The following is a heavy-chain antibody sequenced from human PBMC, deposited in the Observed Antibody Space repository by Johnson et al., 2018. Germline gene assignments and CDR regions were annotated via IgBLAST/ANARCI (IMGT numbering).Heavy chain of an antibody. Sequence: VQLVESGAEVKKPGSSVKVSCKASGGTFSSYAISWVRQAPGQGLEWMGGIIPIFGTANYAQKFQGRVTITADESTSTAYMELSRLRSEDTAVYYCARGYYGTGSLSRYYYYGMDVWGQGTTVTVSS. J-gene: IGHJ6*02. V-gene: IGHV1-69*01. D-gene: IGHD3-10*01. CDR3: ARGYYGTGSLSRYYYYGMDV. CDR2: IIPIFGTA. CDR1: GGTFSSYA.